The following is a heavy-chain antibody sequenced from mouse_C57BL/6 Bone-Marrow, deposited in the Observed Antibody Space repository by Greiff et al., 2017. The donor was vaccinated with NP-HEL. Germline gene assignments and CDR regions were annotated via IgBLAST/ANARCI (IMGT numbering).Heavy chain of an antibody. CDR3: VRQGYDGYYLDY. V-gene: IGHV10-1*01. D-gene: IGHD2-3*01. CDR1: GFSFNTYA. CDR2: IRSKSTNYAT. Sequence: EADGGLVQPKGSLKLSCAASGFSFNTYAMNWVRQAPGKGLEWVARIRSKSTNYATYYADSLKDRFTISRDDSESMLYLQMNNLKTEDTAMYYCVRQGYDGYYLDYWGQGTTLTVSS. J-gene: IGHJ2*01.